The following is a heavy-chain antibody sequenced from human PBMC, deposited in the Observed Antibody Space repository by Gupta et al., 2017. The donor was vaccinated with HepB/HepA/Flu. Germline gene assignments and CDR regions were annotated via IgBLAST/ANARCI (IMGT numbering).Heavy chain of an antibody. CDR2: IKQEGSDK. D-gene: IGHD5-18*01. CDR3: ARIRGYPRNFFDY. J-gene: IGHJ4*02. Sequence: EVNLVESGGGLVQPGGSLRLSCVGSGFTLVNYGMSCVRQAPGKGLEWVANIKQEGSDKDYVDTVKSRFTISRDKAKNTLCLQMNSLRAEETVVYYCARIRGYPRNFFDYWGQGTLVTVSS. V-gene: IGHV3-7*01. CDR1: GFTLVNYG.